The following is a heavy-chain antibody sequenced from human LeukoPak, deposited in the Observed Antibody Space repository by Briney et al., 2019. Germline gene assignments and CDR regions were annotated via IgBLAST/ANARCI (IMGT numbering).Heavy chain of an antibody. CDR2: IKQDGSEK. V-gene: IGHV3-7*04. J-gene: IGHJ4*02. CDR3: ARGHYDILTGYSPEPGY. Sequence: GGSLRLSCAASGFTFSCYWMSWVRQAPGKGLEWVANIKQDGSEKYYVDSVKGRFTISRDNAKNSLYLQMNSLRAEDAAVYYCARGHYDILTGYSPEPGYWGQGTLVTVSS. CDR1: GFTFSCYW. D-gene: IGHD3-9*01.